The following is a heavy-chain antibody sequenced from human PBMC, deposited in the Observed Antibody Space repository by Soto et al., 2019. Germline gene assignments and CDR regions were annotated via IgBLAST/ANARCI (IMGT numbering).Heavy chain of an antibody. CDR3: ARAYYDFWSGYFNWFDP. CDR2: IYYSGST. V-gene: IGHV4-59*01. D-gene: IGHD3-3*01. Sequence: TLSLTCTGSGGSISSYYWSWIRQPPGKGLEWIGYIYYSGSTNYNPSLKSRVTISVDTSKNQFSLKLSSVTAADTAVYYCARAYYDFWSGYFNWFDPWGQGTLVTVSS. CDR1: GGSISSYY. J-gene: IGHJ5*02.